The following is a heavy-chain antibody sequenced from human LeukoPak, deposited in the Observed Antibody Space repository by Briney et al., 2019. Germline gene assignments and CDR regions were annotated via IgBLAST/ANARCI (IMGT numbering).Heavy chain of an antibody. V-gene: IGHV4-39*01. J-gene: IGHJ4*02. CDR3: ARLPMAMGVFDY. CDR1: GGSINSSSSYY. CDR2: IYYSGST. D-gene: IGHD3-10*01. Sequence: SETLSLTCAVSGGSINSSSSYYWGWIRQPPGKGLEWIGSIYYSGSTYHNPSLKGRVTISVDTSKNQFSLKLSSVTAADTAVYHCARLPMAMGVFDYWGQGTLVTVSS.